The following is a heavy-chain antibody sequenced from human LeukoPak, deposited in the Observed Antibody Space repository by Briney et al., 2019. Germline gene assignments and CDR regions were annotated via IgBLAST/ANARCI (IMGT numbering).Heavy chain of an antibody. V-gene: IGHV1-2*02. CDR3: ARDGWRDDYVWGSYPNWFDP. D-gene: IGHD3-16*01. J-gene: IGHJ5*02. CDR2: INPNSGGT. CDR1: GYTFTGYY. Sequence: ASVKVSCKASGYTFTGYYMHWVRQAPGQGLEWMGCINPNSGGTNYAQKFQGRVTMTRDTSISTAYMELSRLRSDDTAVYYCARDGWRDDYVWGSYPNWFDPWGQGTLVTVSS.